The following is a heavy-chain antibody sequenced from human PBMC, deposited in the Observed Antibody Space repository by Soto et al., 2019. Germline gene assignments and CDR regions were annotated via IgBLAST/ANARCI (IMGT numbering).Heavy chain of an antibody. Sequence: SVKVSCKASGGTFSSYAISWVRQAPGQGLEWMGGIIPIFGTANYAQKFQGRVTITADESTSTAYMELSSLRSEDTAVYYCARVERWEHYGMDVWGQGTTVTVSS. D-gene: IGHD1-26*01. CDR1: GGTFSSYA. CDR2: IIPIFGTA. CDR3: ARVERWEHYGMDV. J-gene: IGHJ6*02. V-gene: IGHV1-69*13.